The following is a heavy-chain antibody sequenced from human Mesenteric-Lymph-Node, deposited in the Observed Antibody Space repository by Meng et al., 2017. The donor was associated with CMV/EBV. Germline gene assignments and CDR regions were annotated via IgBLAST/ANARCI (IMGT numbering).Heavy chain of an antibody. CDR1: GFTFRTYS. CDR3: ARDNAYQLLTYFYYSGMDV. J-gene: IGHJ6*02. D-gene: IGHD2-2*01. Sequence: GESLKISCAASGFTFRTYSFNWVRQAPGKGLECVSSISSTSAYIFYADSVKGRFTISRDNAKNSLYLQMNSLRAEDTALYYCARDNAYQLLTYFYYSGMDVWGQGTSVTVSS. V-gene: IGHV3-21*04. CDR2: ISSTSAYI.